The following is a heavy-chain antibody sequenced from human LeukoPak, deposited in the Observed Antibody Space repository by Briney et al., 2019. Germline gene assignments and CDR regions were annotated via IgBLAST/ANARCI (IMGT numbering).Heavy chain of an antibody. CDR2: MNPNSGNT. V-gene: IGHV1-8*01. CDR1: GYTFTSYD. J-gene: IGHJ4*02. Sequence: ASVKVSCKASGYTFTSYDINWVRQATGQGLEWMGWMNPNSGNTGYAQKFQGRVTMTRDTSTSTVYMELSSLRSEDTAVYYCARVKGQWLVLRNYYFDYWGQGTLVTVSS. CDR3: ARVKGQWLVLRNYYFDY. D-gene: IGHD6-19*01.